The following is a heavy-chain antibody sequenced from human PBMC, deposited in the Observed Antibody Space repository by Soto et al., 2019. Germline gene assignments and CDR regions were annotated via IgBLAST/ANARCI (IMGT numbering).Heavy chain of an antibody. CDR1: GFTFSSYG. CDR2: ISYDGSNK. J-gene: IGHJ4*02. CDR3: AKGQWNDVVDY. D-gene: IGHD1-1*01. Sequence: QVQLVESGGGVVQPGRSLRLSCAASGFTFSSYGMHWVRQAPGKGLEWVAVISYDGSNKYYPDSVKGRFTISRDNSKNTLYLQMNSLRAEDTAVYYCAKGQWNDVVDYWGQGTLVTVSS. V-gene: IGHV3-30*18.